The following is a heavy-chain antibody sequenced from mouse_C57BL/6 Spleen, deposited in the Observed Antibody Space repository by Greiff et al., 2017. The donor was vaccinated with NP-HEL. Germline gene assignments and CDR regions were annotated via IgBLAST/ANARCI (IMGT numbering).Heavy chain of an antibody. CDR2: INPSSGIT. CDR1: GYTFTSYW. V-gene: IGHV1-7*01. Sequence: QVQLQQSGAELAKPGASVKLSCTASGYTFTSYWMHWVKQRPGQGLEWIGYINPSSGITKYIQKFKGTATLTADKSSSTANMQLGSLAYEDSAVYYCARGLGHFDYWGQGTTLTVSS. CDR3: ARGLGHFDY. D-gene: IGHD3-3*01. J-gene: IGHJ2*01.